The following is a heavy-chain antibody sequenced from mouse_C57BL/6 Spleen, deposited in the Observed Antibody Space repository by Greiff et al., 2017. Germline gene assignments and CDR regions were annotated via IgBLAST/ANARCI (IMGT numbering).Heavy chain of an antibody. CDR2: INPGSGGT. V-gene: IGHV1-54*01. J-gene: IGHJ1*03. CDR1: GYAFTNYL. CDR3: ARVRSNSNRYFDV. Sequence: QVQLQQSGAELVRPGTSVKVSCKASGYAFTNYLIEWVKQRPGQGLEWIGVINPGSGGTNYNEKFKGKATLTADKSSSTAYMQLSSLTSEDSAVFFCARVRSNSNRYFDVWGTGTTVTVSS. D-gene: IGHD2-5*01.